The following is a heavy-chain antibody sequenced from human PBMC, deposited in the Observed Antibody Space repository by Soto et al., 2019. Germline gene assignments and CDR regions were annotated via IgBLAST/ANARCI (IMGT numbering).Heavy chain of an antibody. V-gene: IGHV3-74*01. Sequence: GGSLRLSCAASGFTFRSYWMHWVRQAPGKGLVWVSRINTDGSTTYYADSVKGRFTISRDNAKNTLYLQMNSPRAEDTAVYYCARSPSGEFDFWGRGTLVTVSS. CDR3: ARSPSGEFDF. D-gene: IGHD1-26*01. CDR2: INTDGSTT. CDR1: GFTFRSYW. J-gene: IGHJ4*02.